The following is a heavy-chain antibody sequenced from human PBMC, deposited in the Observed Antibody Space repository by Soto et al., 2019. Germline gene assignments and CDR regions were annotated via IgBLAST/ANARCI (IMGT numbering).Heavy chain of an antibody. J-gene: IGHJ6*02. CDR3: ARGDIVVERSMDV. D-gene: IGHD2-2*01. Sequence: ASVKVSCKASGYIFTGYYMHWVRQAPGQGLEWMGWINPNSGGTNYAQKFQGRVTMTRDTSISTAYMELSRLRSDDTAVYYCARGDIVVERSMDVWGQGTTVTVSS. V-gene: IGHV1-2*02. CDR2: INPNSGGT. CDR1: GYIFTGYY.